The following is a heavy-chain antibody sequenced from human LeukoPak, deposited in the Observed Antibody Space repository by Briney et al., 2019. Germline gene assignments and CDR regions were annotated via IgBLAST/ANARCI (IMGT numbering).Heavy chain of an antibody. V-gene: IGHV4-61*02. CDR2: IYTSGST. CDR3: ARVEDYYDSPYYFDY. J-gene: IGHJ4*02. CDR1: GGSISSGSYY. Sequence: SETLSLTCTVSGGSISSGSYYWSWIRQPAGKGLEWIGRIYTSGSTNYNPSLKSRVTISVDTSKNQFSLKLSSVTAADTAVYYCARVEDYYDSPYYFDYWGQGTLVTVSS. D-gene: IGHD3-22*01.